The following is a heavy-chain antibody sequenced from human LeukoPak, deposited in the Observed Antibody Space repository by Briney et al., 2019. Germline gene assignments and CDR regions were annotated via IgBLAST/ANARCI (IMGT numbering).Heavy chain of an antibody. CDR3: ARGGCSGGSCYSGSNKYMDV. V-gene: IGHV4-4*07. CDR2: IYTSGST. Sequence: SETLSLTCTVSGGSISSYYWSWIRQPAGKGLEWIGRIYTSGSTNYNPSLKGRVTMSVDTSKNQFSLKLSSVTAADTAVYYCARGGCSGGSCYSGSNKYMDVWGKGTTVTVSS. D-gene: IGHD2-15*01. CDR1: GGSISSYY. J-gene: IGHJ6*03.